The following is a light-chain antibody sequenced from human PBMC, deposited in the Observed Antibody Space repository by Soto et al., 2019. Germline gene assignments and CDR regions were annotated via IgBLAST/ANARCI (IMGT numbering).Light chain of an antibody. CDR1: QSVSSSY. V-gene: IGKV3-20*01. CDR3: QRYGSSLT. Sequence: EIVLTQSPGTLSLSPGERATLSCRASQSVSSSYLAWYQQKPGQAPRLLIYGASNRATGIPDRFSGSGSGTDFTLTISRLEPEVFSVYYCQRYGSSLTFGQGTRLEIK. CDR2: GAS. J-gene: IGKJ5*01.